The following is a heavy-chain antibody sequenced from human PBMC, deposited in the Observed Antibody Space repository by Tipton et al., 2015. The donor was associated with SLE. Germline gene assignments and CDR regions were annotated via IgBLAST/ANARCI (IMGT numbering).Heavy chain of an antibody. J-gene: IGHJ3*02. CDR3: ASSEGFKGDAYDI. Sequence: SLRLSCAASGCTFSSYGIHWVRQAPGKGLEWVAVIWYDGSNKYYADSVKGRFTISRDNSKNTQYLQMNSLRAEDTAVDYCASSEGFKGDAYDIWGQWTMVTVSS. CDR1: GCTFSSYG. V-gene: IGHV3-33*01. D-gene: IGHD3-10*01. CDR2: IWYDGSNK.